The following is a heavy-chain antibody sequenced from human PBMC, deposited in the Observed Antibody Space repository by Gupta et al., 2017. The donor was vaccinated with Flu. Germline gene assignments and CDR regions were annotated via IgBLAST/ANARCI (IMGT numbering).Heavy chain of an antibody. J-gene: IGHJ5*02. CDR2: INSDGSST. Sequence: EVQLVESGGGLVQPGGSLRLSCAASGFTFSSYWMHWVRQAPGKGLVWVSRINSDGSSTSYADSVKGRFTISRDNAKNTLYLQMNSLRAEDTAVYYCARPSTSSGLGVNWFDPWGQGTLVTVSS. D-gene: IGHD6-19*01. CDR1: GFTFSSYW. CDR3: ARPSTSSGLGVNWFDP. V-gene: IGHV3-74*01.